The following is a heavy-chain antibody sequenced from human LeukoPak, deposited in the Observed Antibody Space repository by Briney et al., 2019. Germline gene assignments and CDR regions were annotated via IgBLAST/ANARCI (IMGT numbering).Heavy chain of an antibody. V-gene: IGHV1-2*02. CDR3: TRGGYYGDYNYFDP. CDR2: INPNSGGT. D-gene: IGHD4-17*01. CDR1: GYTFTGYY. J-gene: IGHJ5*02. Sequence: ASVKVSCKASGYTFTGYYLHWVRQAPGQGLEWMGCINPNSGGTKFAQKFQGRLTMTRDTSISTAYMDLSSLRSDDTATYYCTRGGYYGDYNYFDPWGQGTLVTVSS.